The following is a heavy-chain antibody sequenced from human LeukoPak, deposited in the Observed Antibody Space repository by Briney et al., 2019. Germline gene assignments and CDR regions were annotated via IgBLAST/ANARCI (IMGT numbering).Heavy chain of an antibody. J-gene: IGHJ4*02. Sequence: GGSLRLSCAASGFTFSSYEMNWVRQAPGNGLECVSYIGSSGSTIYYAYSVKGRFTISRDNAKNSLYLQMNSLRAEGTAVYYCARHGYYSDSSGYSPFDYWGQGTLVTVSS. CDR1: GFTFSSYE. D-gene: IGHD3-22*01. CDR2: IGSSGSTI. CDR3: ARHGYYSDSSGYSPFDY. V-gene: IGHV3-48*03.